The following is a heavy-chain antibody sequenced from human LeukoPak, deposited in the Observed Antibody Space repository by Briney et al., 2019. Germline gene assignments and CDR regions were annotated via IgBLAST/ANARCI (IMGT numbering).Heavy chain of an antibody. CDR3: AKAYYYGSGSWFDY. D-gene: IGHD3-10*01. J-gene: IGHJ4*02. CDR2: ISSSSSYI. CDR1: GFTFSSYS. V-gene: IGHV3-21*04. Sequence: GGSLRLSCAASGFTFSSYSMNWVRQAPGKGLEWVSSISSSSSYIHYADSVKGRFTISRDNAKNSLYLQMNSLRAEDTAVYYCAKAYYYGSGSWFDYWGQGTLVTVSS.